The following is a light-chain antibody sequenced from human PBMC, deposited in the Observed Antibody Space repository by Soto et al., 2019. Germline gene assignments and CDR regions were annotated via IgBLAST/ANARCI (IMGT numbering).Light chain of an antibody. CDR2: GAS. Sequence: EIVLTQSPDTLSLSPGEGATLSCRASHSVSSNYLAWYQQKPGQAPRLLIYGASSRASGIPDRFSGSGSGTDFTLTISRLEPEDFAVFYCQQYDNSVTFGQGTRLEI. V-gene: IGKV3-20*01. J-gene: IGKJ5*01. CDR1: HSVSSNY. CDR3: QQYDNSVT.